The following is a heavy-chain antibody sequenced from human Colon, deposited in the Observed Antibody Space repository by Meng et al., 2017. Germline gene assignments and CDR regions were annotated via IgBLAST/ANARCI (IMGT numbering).Heavy chain of an antibody. J-gene: IGHJ4*02. CDR1: GFTFTGYG. V-gene: IGHV3-23*01. CDR2: ISERGDYK. Sequence: GGSLRLSCAVSGFTFTGYGMSWVRQAPGKGLEWVSAISERGDYKYYTDSVKGRFAVSRDNSKNTLYLQMNGLRAEDTAVYYCAKEGGRLAGYFDYWGQGTLVTVSS. D-gene: IGHD6-19*01. CDR3: AKEGGRLAGYFDY.